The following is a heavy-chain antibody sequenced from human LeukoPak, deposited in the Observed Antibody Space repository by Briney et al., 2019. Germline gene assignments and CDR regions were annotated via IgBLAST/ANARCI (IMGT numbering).Heavy chain of an antibody. CDR2: ISSSSSTI. CDR3: ARATYYYDSSAPLYFDY. J-gene: IGHJ4*02. CDR1: GFTFSSYS. D-gene: IGHD3-22*01. V-gene: IGHV3-48*01. Sequence: GGSLRLSCAASGFTFSSYSMNWVRQAPGKGLEWVSYISSSSSTIYYADSVKGRFTISRDNAKNSLYLQMNSLRAEDTAAYYCARATYYYDSSAPLYFDYWGQGTLVTVSS.